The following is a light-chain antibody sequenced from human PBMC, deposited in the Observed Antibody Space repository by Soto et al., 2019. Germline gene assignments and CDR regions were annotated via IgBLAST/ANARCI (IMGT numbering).Light chain of an antibody. J-gene: IGKJ5*01. V-gene: IGKV3-20*01. CDR2: GAS. CDR1: QSCIGSY. Sequence: EIVLTQSPGTLSLSPGERATLSCRASQSCIGSYLAWYQQKPGQAPRLLIYGASSRATGIPDRFSGSGSGTDFTLTISRLEPGDFAVYYCQQYGSSPPITFGQGTRLEIK. CDR3: QQYGSSPPIT.